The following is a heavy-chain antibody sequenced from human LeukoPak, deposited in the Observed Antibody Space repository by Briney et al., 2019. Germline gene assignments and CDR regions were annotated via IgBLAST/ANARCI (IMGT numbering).Heavy chain of an antibody. D-gene: IGHD3-10*01. V-gene: IGHV3-23*01. J-gene: IGHJ4*02. CDR1: GFSFDNYA. CDR3: AKHAGGGVWFGDLLHFGS. Sequence: HAGGSLRLSCAVPGFSFDNYAVSWVRQAPGKGLEWVSTFSDNGHSTFDADSVKDRFSISGDASKNTVYLQMNSLRAEDTALYYCAKHAGGGVWFGDLLHFGSWGQGTLVTVSS. CDR2: FSDNGHST.